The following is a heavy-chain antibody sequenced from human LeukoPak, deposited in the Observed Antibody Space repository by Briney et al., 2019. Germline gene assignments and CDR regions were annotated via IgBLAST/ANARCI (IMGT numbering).Heavy chain of an antibody. CDR1: GGSISSGGYS. Sequence: PSETLSLTCAVSGGSISSGGYSWSWIRQPPGKGLEWIGYIYYSGSTYYNPSLKSRVTISVDTSKNQFSLKLSSVTAADTAVYYCARAGLWSRDGYNYVDAFDIWGQGTMVTVSS. CDR2: IYYSGST. J-gene: IGHJ3*02. D-gene: IGHD5-24*01. V-gene: IGHV4-30-4*07. CDR3: ARAGLWSRDGYNYVDAFDI.